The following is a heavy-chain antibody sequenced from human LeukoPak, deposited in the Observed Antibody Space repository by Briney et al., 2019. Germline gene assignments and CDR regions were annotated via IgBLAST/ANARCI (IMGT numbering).Heavy chain of an antibody. D-gene: IGHD6-19*01. V-gene: IGHV4-34*01. CDR1: GGSFSGYY. J-gene: IGHJ4*02. CDR2: INHSGST. CDR3: ASGFGGSGWYSY. Sequence: SETLSLTCAVYGGSFSGYYWSWIRQPPGKGLEWIGEINHSGSTNYNPSLKSRVTISVDTSKNQFSLKLSSVTAADTAVYYCASGFGGSGWYSYWGQGTLVTVSS.